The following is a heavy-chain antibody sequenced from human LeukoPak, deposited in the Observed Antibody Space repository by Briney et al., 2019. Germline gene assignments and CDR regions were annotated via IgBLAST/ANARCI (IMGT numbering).Heavy chain of an antibody. CDR2: IYTSGST. Sequence: SETLSLTCTVSGGSISSYYWSWIRQPAGKGLEWIGRIYTSGSTNYNPSLKSRVTMSVDTSKNQFSLKLSSVTAADTAVYYCARDLRSYYYDSSGNSYYFDYLGQGTLVTVSS. CDR3: ARDLRSYYYDSSGNSYYFDY. D-gene: IGHD3-22*01. J-gene: IGHJ4*02. CDR1: GGSISSYY. V-gene: IGHV4-4*07.